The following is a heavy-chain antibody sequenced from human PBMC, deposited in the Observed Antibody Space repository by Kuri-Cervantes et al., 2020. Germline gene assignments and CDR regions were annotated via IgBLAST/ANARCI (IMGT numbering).Heavy chain of an antibody. D-gene: IGHD1-26*01. Sequence: GESLKISCAASGFTFSSYAMSWVRQAPGKGLEWVSAISGSGGSTYYADSVKGRFTISRDNSKNTLYLQMNSLRAEDTAVYYCARDPSGSPGYWGQGTLVTVSS. J-gene: IGHJ4*02. CDR3: ARDPSGSPGY. CDR1: GFTFSSYA. V-gene: IGHV3-23*01. CDR2: ISGSGGST.